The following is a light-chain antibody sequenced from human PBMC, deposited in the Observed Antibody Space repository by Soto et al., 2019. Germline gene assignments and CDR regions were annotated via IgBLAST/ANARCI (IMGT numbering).Light chain of an antibody. CDR3: GTCDSSLSGHVV. J-gene: IGLJ2*01. V-gene: IGLV1-51*01. Sequence: QSVLTQPPSVSAAPGQKVTISCSGSNSNIGNNYVSWYQHLPGTAPKLLIYDNNKRPSGIPDRFSGSKSGTSATLDITGLQTGDEADYYCGTCDSSLSGHVVFGGGTKLTVL. CDR1: NSNIGNNY. CDR2: DNN.